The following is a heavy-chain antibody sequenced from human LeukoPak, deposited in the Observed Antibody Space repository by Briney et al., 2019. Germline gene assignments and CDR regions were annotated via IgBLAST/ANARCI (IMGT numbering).Heavy chain of an antibody. CDR3: AKDYHYYDSSVCDY. CDR1: GFPFSSYP. CDR2: ISWNSGSI. D-gene: IGHD3-22*01. J-gene: IGHJ4*02. V-gene: IGHV3-9*01. Sequence: GGSLRLSCAGSGFPFSSYPISWVRQPPGKGLEWVSGISWNSGSIGYADSVKGRFTISRDNAKNSLYLQMNSLRAEDTALYYCAKDYHYYDSSVCDYWGQGTLVTVSS.